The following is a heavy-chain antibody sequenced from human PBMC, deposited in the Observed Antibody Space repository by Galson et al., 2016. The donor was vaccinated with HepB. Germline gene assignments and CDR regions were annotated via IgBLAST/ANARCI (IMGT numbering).Heavy chain of an antibody. J-gene: IGHJ4*02. D-gene: IGHD3-22*01. Sequence: SLRLSCAASGFTFSSYAMRWVRQAPGKGLEWVSVISGSGGSTYYADSVKGRFTISRDNSKNTLYLQMNSLRAEDTAVYYCAKDLDYYDSSGQSFFDYWGQGTQVTVSS. CDR3: AKDLDYYDSSGQSFFDY. CDR2: ISGSGGST. V-gene: IGHV3-23*01. CDR1: GFTFSSYA.